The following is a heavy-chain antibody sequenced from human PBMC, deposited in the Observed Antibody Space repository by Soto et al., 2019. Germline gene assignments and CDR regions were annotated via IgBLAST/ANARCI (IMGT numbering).Heavy chain of an antibody. D-gene: IGHD3-10*01. Sequence: QVRLVESGGGVVQPGRSLRLSCAASGFTFSSYAMHWVRQAPGKGLEWVAVISYDGSNKYYADSVKGRFTISRDNSKNTLYLQMNSLRAEDTAVYYCARDGSPGYGSGSYLDYWGQGTLVTVSS. CDR1: GFTFSSYA. CDR3: ARDGSPGYGSGSYLDY. CDR2: ISYDGSNK. V-gene: IGHV3-30-3*01. J-gene: IGHJ4*02.